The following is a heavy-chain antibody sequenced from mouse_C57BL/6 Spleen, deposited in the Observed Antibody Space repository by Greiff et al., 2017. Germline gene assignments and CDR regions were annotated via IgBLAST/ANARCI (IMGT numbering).Heavy chain of an antibody. CDR1: GFSFNTYA. CDR3: VRVDYGNYGAMDY. Sequence: EVMLVESGGGLVQPKGSLKLSCAASGFSFNTYAMNWVRQAPGTGLEWVARIRSKSNNYATYYADSVKDRFTISRDDSESMLYLQMNNLKTEDTAMYYCVRVDYGNYGAMDYWGQGTSVTVSS. D-gene: IGHD2-1*01. J-gene: IGHJ4*01. CDR2: IRSKSNNYAT. V-gene: IGHV10-1*01.